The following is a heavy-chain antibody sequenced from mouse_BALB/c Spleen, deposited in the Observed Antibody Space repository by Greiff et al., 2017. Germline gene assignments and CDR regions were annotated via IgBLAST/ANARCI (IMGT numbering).Heavy chain of an antibody. D-gene: IGHD2-3*01. CDR1: GYTFTSYW. Sequence: QVQLQQSGAELARPGASVELSCKASGYTFTSYWMQWVKQRPGQGLEWIGAIYPGDGDTRYTQKFKGKATLTADKSSSTAYMQLSSLASEDSAVYYCARAGYYSWFAYWGQGTLVTVSA. J-gene: IGHJ3*01. CDR3: ARAGYYSWFAY. CDR2: IYPGDGDT. V-gene: IGHV1-87*01.